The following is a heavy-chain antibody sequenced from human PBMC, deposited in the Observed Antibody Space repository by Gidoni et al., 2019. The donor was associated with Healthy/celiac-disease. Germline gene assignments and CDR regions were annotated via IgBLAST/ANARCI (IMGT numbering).Heavy chain of an antibody. CDR3: ARYHKAAAGDYYYYGMDV. V-gene: IGHV3-74*01. CDR1: GFTFSSYG. J-gene: IGHJ6*02. Sequence: EVQLVEYGGGLVQPGGSLRLSGAASGFTFSSYGMHWVRQAPGKGLGWVSRINSDWSSPSYADSVKGRFTISRDNANNTLYLQMNSLRADDTAVYYCARYHKAAAGDYYYYGMDVWGQGTTVTVSS. CDR2: INSDWSSP. D-gene: IGHD6-13*01.